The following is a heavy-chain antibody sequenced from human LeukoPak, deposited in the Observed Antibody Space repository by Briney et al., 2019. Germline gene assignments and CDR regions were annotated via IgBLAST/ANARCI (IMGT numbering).Heavy chain of an antibody. Sequence: GGSLRLSCAASGFTFSSYWMSWVRQAPGKGLEWVANIKQDGSEKYYVDSVKGRFTISRDNAKNSLYLQMNSLRAEDTAVYYCARDLSTYYYDSSARGEFDYWGQGTLVTVSS. CDR3: ARDLSTYYYDSSARGEFDY. D-gene: IGHD3-22*01. J-gene: IGHJ4*02. V-gene: IGHV3-7*01. CDR2: IKQDGSEK. CDR1: GFTFSSYW.